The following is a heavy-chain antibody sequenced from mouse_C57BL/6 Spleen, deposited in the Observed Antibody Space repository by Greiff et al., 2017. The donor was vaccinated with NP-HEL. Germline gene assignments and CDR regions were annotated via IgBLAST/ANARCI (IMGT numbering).Heavy chain of an antibody. D-gene: IGHD1-1*01. CDR2: IDPSDSYT. Sequence: VQLQQPGAELVRPGTSVKLSCKASGYTFTSYWMHWVKQRPGQGLEWIGVIDPSDSYTNYNQKFKGKATLTVDTSSSTAYMQLSSLTSEDSAVYYCARDRENYGSSYGFAYWGQGTLVTVSA. V-gene: IGHV1-59*01. J-gene: IGHJ3*01. CDR1: GYTFTSYW. CDR3: ARDRENYGSSYGFAY.